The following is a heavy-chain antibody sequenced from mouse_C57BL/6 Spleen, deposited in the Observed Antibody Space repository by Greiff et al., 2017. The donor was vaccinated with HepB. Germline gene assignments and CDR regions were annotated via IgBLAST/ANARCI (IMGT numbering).Heavy chain of an antibody. Sequence: EVKLVESGEGLVKPGGSLKLSCAASGFTFSSYAMSWVRQTPEKRLEWVAYISSGGDYIYYADTVKGRYTISRDNARNTLDLQMSSLKSEDTAMYYCTRDSSYDYDGRYYAMDYWGQGTSVTVSS. CDR2: ISSGGDYI. J-gene: IGHJ4*01. V-gene: IGHV5-9-1*02. CDR1: GFTFSSYA. D-gene: IGHD2-4*01. CDR3: TRDSSYDYDGRYYAMDY.